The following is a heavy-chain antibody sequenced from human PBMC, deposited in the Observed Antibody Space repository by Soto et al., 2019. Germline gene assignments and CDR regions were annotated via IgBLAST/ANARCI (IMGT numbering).Heavy chain of an antibody. CDR1: GGSISSSSYY. Sequence: QLQLQESGPGLVKPSETLSLTCTVSGGSISSSSYYWGWIRQPPGKGLEWIGSIYYSGSTYYNPSLKSRVTISVDTSKNQFSLKLSSVTAADTAVYYCARHHCSGGSCYGSSAFDIWGQGTMVTVSS. V-gene: IGHV4-39*01. CDR3: ARHHCSGGSCYGSSAFDI. J-gene: IGHJ3*02. CDR2: IYYSGST. D-gene: IGHD2-15*01.